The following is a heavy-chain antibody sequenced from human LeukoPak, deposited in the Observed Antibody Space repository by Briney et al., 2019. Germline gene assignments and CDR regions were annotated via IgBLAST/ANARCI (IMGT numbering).Heavy chain of an antibody. CDR2: ISHSGST. CDR3: ARDSWLLHIDF. D-gene: IGHD5-12*01. J-gene: IGHJ4*02. CDR1: GDSISSSTYY. Sequence: SETLSLTCNVSGDSISSSTYYWGWIRQPPRKGLEWIGSISHSGSTYYNSSLKSRVTISLDTSKNQFSLKLNSVTAADTAVYYCARDSWLLHIDFWGQGILVTVSS. V-gene: IGHV4-39*07.